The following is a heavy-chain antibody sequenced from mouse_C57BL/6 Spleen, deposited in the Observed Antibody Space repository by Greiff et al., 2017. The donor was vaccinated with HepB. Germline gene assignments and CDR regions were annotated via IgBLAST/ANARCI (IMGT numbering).Heavy chain of an antibody. CDR2: IYPGDGDT. J-gene: IGHJ3*01. CDR3: ARGGLLRSFAY. D-gene: IGHD1-1*01. V-gene: IGHV1-80*01. CDR1: GYAFSSYW. Sequence: VQGVESGAELVKPGASVKISCKASGYAFSSYWMNWVKQRPGKGLEWIGQIYPGDGDTNYNGKFKGKATLTADKSSSTAYMQLSSLTSEDSAVYFCARGGLLRSFAYWGQGTLVTVSA.